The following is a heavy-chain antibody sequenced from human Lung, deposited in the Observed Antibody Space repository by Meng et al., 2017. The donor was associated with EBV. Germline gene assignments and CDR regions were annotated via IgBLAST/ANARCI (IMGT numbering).Heavy chain of an antibody. CDR2: INYSGIT. CDR3: ARDPGLGYSGYDGILGY. Sequence: GYIKQWGEGMLKPSGTLSLTCGVSGRSFSSSYWSWIRQPPGKGLEWIGQINYSGITNYNPSLKSRVTISVDTSKNQFSLKLSSVTAADTAVYYCARDPGLGYSGYDGILGYWGQGTLVTVSS. CDR1: GRSFSSSY. V-gene: IGHV4-34*01. D-gene: IGHD5-12*01. J-gene: IGHJ4*02.